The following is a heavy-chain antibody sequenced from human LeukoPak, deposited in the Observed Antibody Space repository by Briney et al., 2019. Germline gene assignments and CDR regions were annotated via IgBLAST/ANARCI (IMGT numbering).Heavy chain of an antibody. Sequence: ASVKVSCKASGYTFTSYDINWVRQATGQGLEWMGWISAYNGNTNYAQKLQGRVTMTTDTSTSAAYMELRSLRSDDTAVYYCARDRDYDFWSGPSPGWFDPWGQGTLVTVSS. CDR3: ARDRDYDFWSGPSPGWFDP. V-gene: IGHV1-18*01. CDR1: GYTFTSYD. CDR2: ISAYNGNT. J-gene: IGHJ5*02. D-gene: IGHD3-3*01.